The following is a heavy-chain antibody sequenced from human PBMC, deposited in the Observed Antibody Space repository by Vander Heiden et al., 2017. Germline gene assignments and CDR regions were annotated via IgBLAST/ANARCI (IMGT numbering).Heavy chain of an antibody. CDR1: GFTFDDYA. CDR3: ARVISSRSHYYYYYGMDV. J-gene: IGHJ6*02. D-gene: IGHD6-13*01. V-gene: IGHV3-9*01. Sequence: EVQLVESGGGLVQPGRSLRLSCAASGFTFDDYAMHWVRQAPGKGLEWVSGISWNSGSIGYADSVKGRFTISRDNAKNSLYLQMNSLRAEDTALYYCARVISSRSHYYYYYGMDVWGQGTTVTVSS. CDR2: ISWNSGSI.